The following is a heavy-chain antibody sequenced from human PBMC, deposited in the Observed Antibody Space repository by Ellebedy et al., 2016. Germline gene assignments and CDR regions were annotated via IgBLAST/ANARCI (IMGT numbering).Heavy chain of an antibody. CDR2: VNPHNGDI. CDR3: ATDLAYFDK. Sequence: ASVKVSCKASGYAFSAYYLHWIRQAPGQGLEWMGWVNPHNGDIEYAQKFQGRVTMTGDTSISTAYMELSRLTSDDTAIYYCATDLAYFDKWGQGTLVTVSS. CDR1: GYAFSAYY. V-gene: IGHV1-2*02. J-gene: IGHJ4*02.